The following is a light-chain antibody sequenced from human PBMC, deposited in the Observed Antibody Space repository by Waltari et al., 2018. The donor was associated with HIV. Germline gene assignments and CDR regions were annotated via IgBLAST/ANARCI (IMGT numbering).Light chain of an antibody. Sequence: QSVLTQPPSASGNPGQRVTTPCSGSKSTIGTNTVSWYQPLPGTAPKLLIYSDDQRPSGGPDRFSGSKSGTSASLAISGLQSEDEADYYCGVWDDGLNGPEFGGGTKLTVL. CDR3: GVWDDGLNGPE. CDR2: SDD. V-gene: IGLV1-44*01. CDR1: KSTIGTNT. J-gene: IGLJ3*02.